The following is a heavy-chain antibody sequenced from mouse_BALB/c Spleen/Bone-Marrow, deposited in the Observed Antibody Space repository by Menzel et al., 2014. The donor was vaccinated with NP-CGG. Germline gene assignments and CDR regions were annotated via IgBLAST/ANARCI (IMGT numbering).Heavy chain of an antibody. V-gene: IGHV1S127*01. CDR2: IDPSDSET. D-gene: IGHD2-4*01. Sequence: QVHVKQSGPQLVRPGASVKISCKASGYSFTNYWMHWVKQRPGQGLEWIGMIDPSDSETRLNQKFKDKATLTVDKSSITAYMQLSSPTSEDSAVYYFARYDYGLDYWGQDTTLTVSS. CDR1: GYSFTNYW. CDR3: ARYDYGLDY. J-gene: IGHJ2*01.